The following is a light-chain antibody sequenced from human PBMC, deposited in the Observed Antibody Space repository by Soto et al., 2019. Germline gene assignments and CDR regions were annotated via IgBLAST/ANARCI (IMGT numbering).Light chain of an antibody. CDR1: SSDIGTYNY. V-gene: IGLV2-14*03. CDR2: DVS. J-gene: IGLJ1*01. Sequence: QSVLTQPASVSVSPGQSITISCTGTSSDIGTYNYVSWYQQHTGKAPKLMIFDVSYRPSGVSNRFSGSKSDNTASLTISGLQAEDEADYYCNSYTGTSSRYVFGTGTKLTVL. CDR3: NSYTGTSSRYV.